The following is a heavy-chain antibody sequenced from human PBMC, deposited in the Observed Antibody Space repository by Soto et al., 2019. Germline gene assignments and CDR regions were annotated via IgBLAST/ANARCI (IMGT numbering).Heavy chain of an antibody. Sequence: QVQLVESGGGVVQPGRSLRLSCTASGFNFGSHGMHWVRQAPGKGLEWVGVIWYDGSNKFYGDSVKGRFIISRDNSKNTMYLEMSSLRVEDTAVYYCGRWTREGFGEAWDVWGQGTMVTVSS. V-gene: IGHV3-33*01. CDR1: GFNFGSHG. J-gene: IGHJ6*02. CDR3: GRWTREGFGEAWDV. D-gene: IGHD3-10*01. CDR2: IWYDGSNK.